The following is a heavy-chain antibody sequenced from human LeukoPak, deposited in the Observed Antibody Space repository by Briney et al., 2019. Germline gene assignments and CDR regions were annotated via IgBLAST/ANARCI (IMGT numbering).Heavy chain of an antibody. Sequence: GGSLRLSCAASGFTFSSYSMNWVRQAPGKGLEWVSVIYSGGSTYHADSVKGRFTISRDNSKNTLYLQMNSLRAEDTAVYYCARGALNDYGDFYFDYWGQGTLVTVSS. V-gene: IGHV3-66*01. CDR1: GFTFSSYS. CDR3: ARGALNDYGDFYFDY. J-gene: IGHJ4*02. D-gene: IGHD4-17*01. CDR2: IYSGGST.